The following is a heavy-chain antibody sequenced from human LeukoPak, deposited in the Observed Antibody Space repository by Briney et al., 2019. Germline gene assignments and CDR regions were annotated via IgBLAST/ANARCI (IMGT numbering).Heavy chain of an antibody. CDR3: ARGVRIEGSGSYEGPFFDY. V-gene: IGHV1-46*01. CDR2: INPSGGSA. CDR1: GYTFTSYY. J-gene: IGHJ4*02. Sequence: ASVKVSCKASGYTFTSYYMHWVRQAPGQGLEWMGIINPSGGSASYAQKFQGRVTMIRDTPTSTVYMELSSLRPEDTAVYYCARGVRIEGSGSYEGPFFDYWGQGTLVTVSS. D-gene: IGHD3-10*01.